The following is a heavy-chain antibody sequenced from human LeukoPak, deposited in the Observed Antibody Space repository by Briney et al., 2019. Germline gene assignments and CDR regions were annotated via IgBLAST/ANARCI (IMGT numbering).Heavy chain of an antibody. CDR2: IRASGGST. V-gene: IGHV3-23*01. Sequence: GGSLRLSCEASGFTFSNYAMSWVRQAPGKGLEWVSSIRASGGSTYYADSVKGRFTISRDNSKNTLYLQMNSLRAEDTAVYYCARDPALLSSGWYFDLWGRGTLVTVSS. J-gene: IGHJ2*01. CDR1: GFTFSNYA. CDR3: ARDPALLSSGWYFDL. D-gene: IGHD2-15*01.